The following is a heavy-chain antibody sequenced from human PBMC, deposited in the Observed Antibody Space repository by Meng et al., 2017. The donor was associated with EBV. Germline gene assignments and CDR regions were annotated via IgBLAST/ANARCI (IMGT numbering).Heavy chain of an antibody. D-gene: IGHD6-13*01. CDR1: GYNFTGYY. CDR2: INPNSGGT. J-gene: IGHJ5*02. Sequence: VVLVHSGGELKKPVAPVEVSCKASGYNFTGYYRPWVRQAPGQGLEWMGRINPNSGGTNYAQKFQGRVTMTRDTSISTAYMELSRLRSDDTAVYYCAKGADLAAAGTFWFDPWGQGTLVTVSS. CDR3: AKGADLAAAGTFWFDP. V-gene: IGHV1-2*06.